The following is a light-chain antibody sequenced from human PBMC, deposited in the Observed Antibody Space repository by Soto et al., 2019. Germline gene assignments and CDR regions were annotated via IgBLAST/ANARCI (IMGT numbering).Light chain of an antibody. J-gene: IGLJ1*01. Sequence: QSALTQPASVSGSPGQSITISCTGTSSDVGVYNYVSWSQQHPGQAPKLIIYEVTNRPSGISNRFSGSKSGNTASLTISGLKTEDEADYYCISFASRHTDVFGTGTKLTVL. CDR2: EVT. CDR1: SSDVGVYNY. CDR3: ISFASRHTDV. V-gene: IGLV2-14*01.